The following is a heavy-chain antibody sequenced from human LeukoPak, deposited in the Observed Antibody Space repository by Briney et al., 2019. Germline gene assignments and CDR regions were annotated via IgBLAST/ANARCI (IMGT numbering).Heavy chain of an antibody. Sequence: ASVKVSCKASGYTFTGYYSHWVRQAPGQGLEWMGWINPNSGGTNYAQKFQGRVTMTRDTSISTAYMELSSLRSEDTAVYYCAVIYEPDYDSSGPLDYWGQGTLVTVSS. D-gene: IGHD3-22*01. CDR3: AVIYEPDYDSSGPLDY. CDR1: GYTFTGYY. J-gene: IGHJ4*02. V-gene: IGHV1-2*02. CDR2: INPNSGGT.